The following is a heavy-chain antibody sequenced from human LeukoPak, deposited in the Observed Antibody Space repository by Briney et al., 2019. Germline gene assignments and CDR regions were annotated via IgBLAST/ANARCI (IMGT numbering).Heavy chain of an antibody. J-gene: IGHJ4*02. CDR3: ARDEGAAAGNY. CDR1: GYTFTSYA. CDR2: INAGNGNT. V-gene: IGHV1-3*01. Sequence: VASVKVSCKASGYTFTSYAMHWVRQAPGQRLEWMGWINAGNGNTKYSQKFQGRVTITRDTSASTAYMELGSLRSEDTAVYYCARDEGAAAGNYWGQGTLVTVSS. D-gene: IGHD6-13*01.